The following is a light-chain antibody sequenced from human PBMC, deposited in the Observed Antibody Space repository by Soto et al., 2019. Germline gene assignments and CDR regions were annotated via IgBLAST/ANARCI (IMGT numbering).Light chain of an antibody. CDR3: QTWGTGIRV. CDR1: SGHSSYA. J-gene: IGLJ3*02. V-gene: IGLV4-69*01. CDR2: LNSDGSH. Sequence: QSVLTQSPSASASLGASVKLTCTLSSGHSSYAIAWHQQQPEKGPRYLMKLNSDGSHSKGDGIPDRFSGSSSGAERYLTIASLPSEDEADYYCQTWGTGIRVFGGGTKLTVL.